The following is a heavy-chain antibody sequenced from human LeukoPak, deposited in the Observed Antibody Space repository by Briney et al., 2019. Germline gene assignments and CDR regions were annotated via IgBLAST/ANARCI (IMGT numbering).Heavy chain of an antibody. CDR3: ARENSGSYREFDY. CDR2: IYTSGSA. CDR1: GGSISSYY. Sequence: PSETLSLTCTVSGGSISSYYWSWIRQPAGKGLEWIGRIYTSGSANYNASLKSRVSMSVDTSKNQFSLKLSSVTAADTAVFYCARENSGSYREFDYWGQGTLVTVSS. J-gene: IGHJ4*02. V-gene: IGHV4-4*07. D-gene: IGHD1-26*01.